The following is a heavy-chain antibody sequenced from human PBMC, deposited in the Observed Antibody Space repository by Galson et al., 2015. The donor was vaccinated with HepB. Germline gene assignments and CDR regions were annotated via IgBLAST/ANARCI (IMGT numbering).Heavy chain of an antibody. Sequence: SLRLSCAASGFIFTNAWMTWVRQAPGKGLEWVGRIKSKTHGGTTDYAAPVKGTFTISRDDSKNTLYLQMNSLKTEDTAVYYCTTWNWNYGDYWGQGTLVTVPS. CDR2: IKSKTHGGTT. CDR3: TTWNWNYGDY. CDR1: GFIFTNAW. J-gene: IGHJ4*02. D-gene: IGHD1-7*01. V-gene: IGHV3-15*01.